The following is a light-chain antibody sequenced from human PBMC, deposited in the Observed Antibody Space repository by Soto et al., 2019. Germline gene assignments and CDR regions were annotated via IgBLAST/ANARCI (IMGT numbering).Light chain of an antibody. V-gene: IGLV2-14*01. J-gene: IGLJ2*01. CDR2: EVS. Sequence: QSALTQPASVSGSPGQSITISCTGTSGDIGSYNRVSWYQQHPGKAPKLIIYEVSNRPSGVSSRFSGSKSGNTASLTISGLQAEDEADYYCSSYINSITFVVFGGGTKLTVL. CDR3: SSYINSITFVV. CDR1: SGDIGSYNR.